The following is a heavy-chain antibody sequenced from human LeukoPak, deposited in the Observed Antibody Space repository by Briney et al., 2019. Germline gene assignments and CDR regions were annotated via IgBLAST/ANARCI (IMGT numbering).Heavy chain of an antibody. CDR2: INWNGGST. CDR1: GFTFDDYG. J-gene: IGHJ6*03. D-gene: IGHD3-16*01. Sequence: GGSLRLSCAASGFTFDDYGMSWVRQAPGKGLEWVSGINWNGGSTGYADSVKGRFTISRDNAKNSLYLQMNSLRAEDTALYYCARAPTGLYYYCYMDVWGKGTTVTASS. CDR3: ARAPTGLYYYCYMDV. V-gene: IGHV3-20*04.